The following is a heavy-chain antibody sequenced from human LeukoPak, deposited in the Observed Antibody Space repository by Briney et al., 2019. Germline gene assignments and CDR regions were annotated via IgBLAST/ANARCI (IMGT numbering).Heavy chain of an antibody. Sequence: SETLSLTCTVSGGSISGYYWSWIRQPPGKGLEWLGFIYYTGNTKYNPSLNSRLTMSVDTSRNQFSLRLSSVTAADTAVYYCARHFGSGTYPLDYWGQGTLATVSS. CDR3: ARHFGSGTYPLDY. CDR1: GGSISGYY. J-gene: IGHJ4*02. D-gene: IGHD3-10*01. CDR2: IYYTGNT. V-gene: IGHV4-59*01.